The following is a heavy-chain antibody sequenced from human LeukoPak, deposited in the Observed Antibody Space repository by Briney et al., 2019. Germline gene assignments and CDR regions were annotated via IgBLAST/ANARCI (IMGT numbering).Heavy chain of an antibody. D-gene: IGHD3-9*01. J-gene: IGHJ4*02. CDR1: GFTFSDYY. CDR3: ARDLYDILTGYSNYFDY. CDR2: ISSSSSCT. Sequence: GGSLRLSCAASGFTFSDYYMSWIRQAPGKGLEWVSYISSSSSCTNYADSVKGRFTISRDNAKNSLYLQMNSLRAEDTAVYYCARDLYDILTGYSNYFDYWGQGTLVTVSS. V-gene: IGHV3-11*06.